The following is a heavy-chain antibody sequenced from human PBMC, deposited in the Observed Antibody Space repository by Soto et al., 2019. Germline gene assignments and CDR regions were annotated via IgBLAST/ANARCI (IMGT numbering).Heavy chain of an antibody. D-gene: IGHD3-22*01. Sequence: QVQLVQSGXEVKKPGSSVKVSCKASGGTFSSYAXSWVRQAPGQELEWMGGIIPIFGTANYAQKFQGRVTITADESTSTAYMELSSLRSEDTAVYYCAREGASGSHIGYWGQGTLVTVSS. J-gene: IGHJ4*02. CDR2: IIPIFGTA. V-gene: IGHV1-69*01. CDR3: AREGASGSHIGY. CDR1: GGTFSSYA.